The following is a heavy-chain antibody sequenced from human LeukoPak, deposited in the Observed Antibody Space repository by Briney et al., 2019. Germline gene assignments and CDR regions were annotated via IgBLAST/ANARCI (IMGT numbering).Heavy chain of an antibody. CDR3: ASKLQGQGAFDI. V-gene: IGHV4-4*02. Sequence: PSETLSLTCAVSGGSISSSNWWSWVRQPPGKGLEWIGETYHSGSTNYNPSLKSRVTISVDKSKNQFSLKLSSVTAADTAVYYCASKLQGQGAFDIWGQGTMVTVSS. CDR1: GGSISSSNW. CDR2: TYHSGST. D-gene: IGHD1-26*01. J-gene: IGHJ3*02.